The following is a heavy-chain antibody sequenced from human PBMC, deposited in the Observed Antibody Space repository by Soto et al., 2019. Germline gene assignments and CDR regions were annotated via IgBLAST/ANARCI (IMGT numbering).Heavy chain of an antibody. CDR2: ISWNSVAI. J-gene: IGHJ4*02. D-gene: IGHD2-8*02. V-gene: IGHV3-9*01. Sequence: EVQLVESGGGLVQPGRSLRLPCAASGFTFDDYALHWVRQVPGKGLEWVSGISWNSVAIHYADSVKGRFTISRDNAKNSLYLQMNNLRGEDTALYYCAKATRLTDTGSDWGQGTLVTVSS. CDR3: AKATRLTDTGSD. CDR1: GFTFDDYA.